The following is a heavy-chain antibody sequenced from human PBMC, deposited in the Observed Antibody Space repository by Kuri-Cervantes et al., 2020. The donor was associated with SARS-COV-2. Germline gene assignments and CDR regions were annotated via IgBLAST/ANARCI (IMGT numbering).Heavy chain of an antibody. CDR2: ISSSSSYI. D-gene: IGHD3-16*01. J-gene: IGHJ3*02. CDR1: GFTFDDYA. Sequence: GGSLRLSCAASGFTFDDYAMHWVRQAPGKGLEWVSSISSSSSYIYYADSVKGRFTISRDNAKNSLYLQMNSLRAEDTAVYYCARRCRVLDDGDAFDIWGQGTMVTVSS. CDR3: ARRCRVLDDGDAFDI. V-gene: IGHV3-21*01.